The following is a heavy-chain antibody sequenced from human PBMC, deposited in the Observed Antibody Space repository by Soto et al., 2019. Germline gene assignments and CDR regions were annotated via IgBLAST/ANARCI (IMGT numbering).Heavy chain of an antibody. CDR3: ARDVDTAMVSRYGMDV. CDR1: GGTFSSYA. V-gene: IGHV1-69*13. D-gene: IGHD5-18*01. J-gene: IGHJ6*02. CDR2: IIPIFGTA. Sequence: SVKVSCKASGGTFSSYAISWVRQAPGQGLEWTGGIIPIFGTANYAQKFQGRVTITADESTSTAYMELSSLRSEDTAVYYCARDVDTAMVSRYGMDVWGQGTTVTVSS.